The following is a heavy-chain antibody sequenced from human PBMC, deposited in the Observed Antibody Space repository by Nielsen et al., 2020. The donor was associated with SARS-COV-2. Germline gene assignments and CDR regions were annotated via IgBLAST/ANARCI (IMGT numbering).Heavy chain of an antibody. CDR2: ISHTGST. Sequence: SETLSLTCAVSGASISSNTWWSWVRQPPGKGLEWVGEISHTGSTNYNPSLKSRVTMSVDKSKNQFSLKLSSVTAADTAVYYCARDRGAPYYHTDVWGKGTTVTVSS. CDR1: GASISSNTW. CDR3: ARDRGAPYYHTDV. V-gene: IGHV4-4*02. J-gene: IGHJ6*03.